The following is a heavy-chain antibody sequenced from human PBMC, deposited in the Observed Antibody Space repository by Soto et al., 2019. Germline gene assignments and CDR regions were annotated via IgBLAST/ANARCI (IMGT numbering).Heavy chain of an antibody. J-gene: IGHJ6*02. Sequence: QVQLVESGGGVVQPGRSLRLSCAASGFTFSSYGMHWVRQAPGKGLEWVAVISYDGSNKYYADSVKGRFTISRDNSKNTLYLQMNSLRAEDTAVYYCAKDGSGHSSGDDYYGMDVWGQGTTVTVSS. CDR3: AKDGSGHSSGDDYYGMDV. V-gene: IGHV3-30*18. CDR2: ISYDGSNK. D-gene: IGHD6-19*01. CDR1: GFTFSSYG.